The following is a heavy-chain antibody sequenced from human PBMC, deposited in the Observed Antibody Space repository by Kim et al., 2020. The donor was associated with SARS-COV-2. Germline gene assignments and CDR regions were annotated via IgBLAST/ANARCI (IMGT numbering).Heavy chain of an antibody. CDR2: IIPIFGTA. CDR3: ARESDYYYDSSGYYHSDY. V-gene: IGHV1-69*13. D-gene: IGHD3-22*01. J-gene: IGHJ4*02. Sequence: SVKVSCKASGGTFSSYAISWVRQAPGQGLEWMGWIIPIFGTANYAQKFQGRVTITADESTSTAYMELSSLRSEDTAVYYCARESDYYYDSSGYYHSDYWGQGTLLTVSS. CDR1: GGTFSSYA.